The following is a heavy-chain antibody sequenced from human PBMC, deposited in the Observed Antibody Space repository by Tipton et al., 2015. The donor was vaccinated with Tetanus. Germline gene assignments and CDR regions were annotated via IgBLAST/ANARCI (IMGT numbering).Heavy chain of an antibody. J-gene: IGHJ6*02. V-gene: IGHV4-34*01. Sequence: LRLSCAVYGASFSDYYWSWIRQAPGKGLEWIGEINHSGNTNHNPSLKSRVTLSVDTSKNHFSLKLNSVTATDTAMYYCVSVNFPNFYHYGMDVWGQGATVTVSS. CDR3: VSVNFPNFYHYGMDV. CDR1: GASFSDYY. D-gene: IGHD1-1*01. CDR2: INHSGNT.